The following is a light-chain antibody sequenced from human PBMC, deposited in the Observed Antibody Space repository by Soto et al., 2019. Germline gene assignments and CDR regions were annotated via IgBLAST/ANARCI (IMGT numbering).Light chain of an antibody. J-gene: IGKJ2*01. CDR3: MLGTHWGSYT. Sequence: VVMTQSPLPPPLILGQPASISCRSSQSLVDSDGYTYLNWFQQRPGQSPRRHIFKVSNRDSGVSNRYSGSASGCDFVLEISRVQAGDVGVYYCMLGTHWGSYTFGQGTKWEIK. V-gene: IGKV2-30*01. CDR2: KVS. CDR1: QSLVDSDGYTY.